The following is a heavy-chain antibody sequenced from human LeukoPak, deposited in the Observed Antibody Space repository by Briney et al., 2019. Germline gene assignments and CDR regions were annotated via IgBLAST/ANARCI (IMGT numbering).Heavy chain of an antibody. CDR3: AKADYGDFVRPFDY. CDR1: GFTFSSYA. V-gene: IGHV3-23*01. D-gene: IGHD4-17*01. Sequence: GGSLRLSCAASGFTFSSYAMSWVRQAPGKGLEWVSAISGSGGSAYYADSVKGRFPISRDNSKNTLYLQMNSLRAEDTAVYYCAKADYGDFVRPFDYWGQGTLVTVSS. CDR2: ISGSGGSA. J-gene: IGHJ4*02.